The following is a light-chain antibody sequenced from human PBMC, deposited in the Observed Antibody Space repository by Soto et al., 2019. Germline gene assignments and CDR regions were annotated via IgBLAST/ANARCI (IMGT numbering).Light chain of an antibody. CDR2: GAS. CDR1: QSISRY. CDR3: QQYGSSPPT. Sequence: IVLTQSPGTLSLSPGGRTTLSCRASQSISRYLAWYQQKPGQGPRLLIYGASSRATGTPDRFSGSGSGTDFTLTINRLEPEDFALYYCQQYGSSPPTFGQGTKVEIK. V-gene: IGKV3-20*01. J-gene: IGKJ1*01.